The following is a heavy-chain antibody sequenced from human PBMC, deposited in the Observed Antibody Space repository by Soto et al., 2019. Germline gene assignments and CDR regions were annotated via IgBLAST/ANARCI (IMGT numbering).Heavy chain of an antibody. CDR1: GGTFSSYA. J-gene: IGHJ6*02. D-gene: IGHD5-12*01. V-gene: IGHV1-69*06. CDR2: IIPIFGTA. CDR3: ARGEGGGYSGYDLPGFVYYYYGMDV. Sequence: GASVKVSCKASGGTFSSYAISWVRQAPGQGLEWMGGIIPIFGTAHYAQKFQGRVTITADKSTSTAYMELSSLRSEDTAVSYCARGEGGGYSGYDLPGFVYYYYGMDVWGQGTTVTVSS.